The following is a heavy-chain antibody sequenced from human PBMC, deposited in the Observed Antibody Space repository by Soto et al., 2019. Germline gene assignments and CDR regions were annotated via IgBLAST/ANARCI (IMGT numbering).Heavy chain of an antibody. D-gene: IGHD5-12*01. CDR2: IYYSGST. CDR1: GGSISSSSYY. CDR3: ARLLRHNYYGMDV. V-gene: IGHV4-39*01. Sequence: QLQLQESGPGLVKPSETLSLTCTVSGGSISSSSYYWGWIRQPPGKGLEWIGSIYYSGSTSYNPSLRRRVPISVDTSKNQFSLKLSSVTAADTAVYYCARLLRHNYYGMDVWGQGTTVTVSS. J-gene: IGHJ6*02.